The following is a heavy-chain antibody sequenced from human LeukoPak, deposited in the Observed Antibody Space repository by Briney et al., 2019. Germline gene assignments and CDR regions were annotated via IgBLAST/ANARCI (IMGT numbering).Heavy chain of an antibody. D-gene: IGHD4-17*01. CDR3: AKDPTRQVTTEGDRIDY. Sequence: GGSLRLSCAASGFTFSSYAMSWVRQAPGKGLEWVSTISGSGGSTYYADSVKGRFTISRDNSKNTLYLQMNSLRAEDTAVYYCAKDPTRQVTTEGDRIDYWGQGTLVTVSS. CDR2: ISGSGGST. J-gene: IGHJ4*02. CDR1: GFTFSSYA. V-gene: IGHV3-23*01.